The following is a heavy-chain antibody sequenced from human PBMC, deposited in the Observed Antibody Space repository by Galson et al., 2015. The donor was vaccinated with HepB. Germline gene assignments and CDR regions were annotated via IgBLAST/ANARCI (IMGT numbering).Heavy chain of an antibody. CDR3: AKDRSGSDYYGMDV. CDR1: GFTFDDYA. D-gene: IGHD3-10*01. J-gene: IGHJ6*02. V-gene: IGHV3-9*01. Sequence: SLRLSCAASGFTFDDYAMHWVRQAPGKGLEWVSGISWNSGSIGYADSVKGRFTISRDNAKNSLYLQMNSLRTEDTALYYCAKDRSGSDYYGMDVWGQGTTVTVSS. CDR2: ISWNSGSI.